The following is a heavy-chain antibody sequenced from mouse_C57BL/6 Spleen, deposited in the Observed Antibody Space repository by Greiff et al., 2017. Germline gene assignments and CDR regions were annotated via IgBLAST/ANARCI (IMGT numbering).Heavy chain of an antibody. CDR2: IYPGDGDT. V-gene: IGHV1-80*01. J-gene: IGHJ3*01. CDR3: ARVRVDGTRDWFAY. CDR1: GYAFSSYW. D-gene: IGHD2-3*01. Sequence: QVQLQQSGAELVKPGASVKISCKASGYAFSSYWMNWVKQRPGKGLEWIGQIYPGDGDTNYNGKFKGKATLTADKSSSTAYMQLSSLTSEDSAVYCCARVRVDGTRDWFAYWGQGTLVTVSA.